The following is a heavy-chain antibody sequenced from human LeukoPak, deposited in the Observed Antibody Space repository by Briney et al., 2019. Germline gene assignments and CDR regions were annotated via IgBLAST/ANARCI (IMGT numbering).Heavy chain of an antibody. J-gene: IGHJ3*01. CDR1: GGPISSGGFS. V-gene: IGHV4-30-2*01. CDR3: ARDRAGLGLLDF. D-gene: IGHD1-26*01. CDR2: IFQSGSP. Sequence: PSGTLSLTCTVSGGPISSGGFSWTWIRQPPGKGLEWIGYIFQSGSPSYNPSLRSRVTISVDTSTNQFSLRLNSVTAADTAMYYCARDRAGLGLLDFWGQGTMVTVFS.